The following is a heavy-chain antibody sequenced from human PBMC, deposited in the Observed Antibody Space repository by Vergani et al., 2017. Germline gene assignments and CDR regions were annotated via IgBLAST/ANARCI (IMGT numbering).Heavy chain of an antibody. V-gene: IGHV1-69*06. CDR3: AGDTLGENYYDSSGYFDY. D-gene: IGHD3-22*01. CDR2: IIPIFGTA. Sequence: QVQLVQSGAEVKKPGSSVKVSCKASGGTFSSYAISWVRQAPGQGLEWMGGIIPIFGTANYAQKFQGRVTITADKSTSTAYMELSSLRSEDTAVYYCAGDTLGENYYDSSGYFDYWGQGTLVTVSS. CDR1: GGTFSSYA. J-gene: IGHJ4*02.